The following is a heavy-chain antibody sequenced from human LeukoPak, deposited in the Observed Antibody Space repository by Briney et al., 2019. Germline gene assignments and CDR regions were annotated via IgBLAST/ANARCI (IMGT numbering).Heavy chain of an antibody. D-gene: IGHD6-13*01. CDR2: ISGSGGST. Sequence: GGSLRLSCAASGFTFSSYAMSWVRQAPGKGLEWVSAISGSGGSTYYADSVKGRFTISRDNSKNTLYLQMNSLRAEDTAVYYCAKAVGIAAAAYVYFDYWGQGTLVTVSS. J-gene: IGHJ4*02. CDR1: GFTFSSYA. CDR3: AKAVGIAAAAYVYFDY. V-gene: IGHV3-23*01.